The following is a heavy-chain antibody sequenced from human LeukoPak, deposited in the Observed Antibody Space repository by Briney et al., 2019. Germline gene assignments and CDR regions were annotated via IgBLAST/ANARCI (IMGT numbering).Heavy chain of an antibody. CDR2: INHSGST. CDR3: ARVARRSIAARYYFDY. J-gene: IGHJ4*02. V-gene: IGHV4-39*07. Sequence: SETLSLTCTVSGGSISSGGYYWSWIRQHPGKGLEWIGEINHSGSTNYNPSLKSRVTISVDTSKNQFSLKLSSVTAADTAVYYCARVARRSIAARYYFDYWGQGTLVTVSS. CDR1: GGSISSGGYY. D-gene: IGHD6-6*01.